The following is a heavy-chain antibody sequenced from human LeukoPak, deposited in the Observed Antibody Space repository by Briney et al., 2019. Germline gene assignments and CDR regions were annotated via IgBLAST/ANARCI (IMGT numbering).Heavy chain of an antibody. CDR2: ISGSGGST. J-gene: IGHJ5*02. CDR1: GFTFSSYG. CDR3: ATGVDMIWFALQS. Sequence: GGSLRLSCAASGFTFSSYGMSWVRQAPGKGLEWVSAISGSGGSTYYADSVKGRFTISRDNSKNTLYLQMNSLRAEDTAVYYCATGVDMIWFALQSWGQGTLVSVSS. V-gene: IGHV3-23*01. D-gene: IGHD3-10*01.